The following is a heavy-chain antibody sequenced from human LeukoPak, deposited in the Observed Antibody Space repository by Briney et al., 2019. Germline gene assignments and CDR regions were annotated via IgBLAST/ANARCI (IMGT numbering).Heavy chain of an antibody. V-gene: IGHV1-69*06. CDR3: ASSHDYGDYVRWFDP. J-gene: IGHJ5*02. CDR2: IIPIFGTA. D-gene: IGHD4-17*01. CDR1: RGTFSGYA. Sequence: ASLKVSCKASRGTFSGYAISWVRQAPGQGLEWMGGIIPIFGTANYAQKFQGRVTITADKSTSTAYMELSSLRSEDTAVYYCASSHDYGDYVRWFDPWGQGTLVTVSS.